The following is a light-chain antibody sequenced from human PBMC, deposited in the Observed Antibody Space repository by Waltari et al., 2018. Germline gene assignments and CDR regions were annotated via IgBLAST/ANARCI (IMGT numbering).Light chain of an antibody. CDR3: SSFTKNSLYV. CDR1: STTVGRYNF. V-gene: IGLV2-14*03. CDR2: YFS. Sequence: QSALTQPASVSGSPGQSITISCTGTSTTVGRYNFVPCYQPHPGKAPQLIIYYFSDRPSGCSNRFSGSKSDNTASLTISGLQAEDEADYYCSSFTKNSLYVFGTGTKVTVL. J-gene: IGLJ1*01.